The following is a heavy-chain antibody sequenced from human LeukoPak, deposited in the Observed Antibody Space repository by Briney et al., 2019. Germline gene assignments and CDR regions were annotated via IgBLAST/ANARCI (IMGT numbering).Heavy chain of an antibody. D-gene: IGHD2-2*01. V-gene: IGHV1-2*02. CDR1: GYTFTAYY. J-gene: IGHJ3*02. CDR2: INPNSGGT. CDR3: ARGLVVPAAMLVVGAFDI. Sequence: ASVKVSCKTSGYTFTAYYMHWVRQAPGQGLEWMGWINPNSGGTNYAQKFQGRVTMTRDTSISTAYMELSWLRSDDTAVYYCARGLVVPAAMLVVGAFDIWGQGTMVTVSS.